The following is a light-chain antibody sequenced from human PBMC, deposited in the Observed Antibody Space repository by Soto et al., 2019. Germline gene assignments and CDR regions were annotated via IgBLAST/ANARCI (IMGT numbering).Light chain of an antibody. CDR1: QSVSST. V-gene: IGKV3-15*01. CDR3: QQYNTWPRT. J-gene: IGKJ1*01. CDR2: GAS. Sequence: EIVMTQSPATLSVSPGERATLSCRASQSVSSTLAWYQQKPGQAPRLLIYGASTRATGIPARFSGSGSGTEFTLSISSLKSEDFAVYYCQQYNTWPRTLGQGTKVDIK.